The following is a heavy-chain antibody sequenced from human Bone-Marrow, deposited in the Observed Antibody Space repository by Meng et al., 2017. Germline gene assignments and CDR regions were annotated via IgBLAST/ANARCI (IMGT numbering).Heavy chain of an antibody. CDR1: GRSVGSGSHY. J-gene: IGHJ4*02. Sequence: ETLSLTCTVSGRSVGSGSHYWSWIRQPPGNGLEWNGYIYYSGSTNYNPSLKSRVTISVDTSKNQFSLKLSSVTAADTAVYDGARSLGTIFGEERGPQGGFDYWGQGTLVTVSS. CDR3: ARSLGTIFGEERGPQGGFDY. D-gene: IGHD3-3*01. CDR2: IYYSGST. V-gene: IGHV4-61*01.